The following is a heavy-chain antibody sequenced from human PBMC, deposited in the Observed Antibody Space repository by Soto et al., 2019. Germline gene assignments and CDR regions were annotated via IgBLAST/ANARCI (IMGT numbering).Heavy chain of an antibody. V-gene: IGHV5-51*01. CDR3: ARQDHLTGTYYYYGMDV. Sequence: CKGSGYSFTTYWIAWVRQMPGKGLEWMGIIDPGDSDTRYSPSFQGQVTMSADKSISTAYLQWTSLEASDTAMYYCARQDHLTGTYYYYGMDVWRQGTTVTVSS. CDR1: GYSFTTYW. J-gene: IGHJ6*02. CDR2: IDPGDSDT. D-gene: IGHD1-7*01.